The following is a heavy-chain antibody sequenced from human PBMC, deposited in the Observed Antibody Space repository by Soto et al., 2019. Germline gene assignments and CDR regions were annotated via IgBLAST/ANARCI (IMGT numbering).Heavy chain of an antibody. CDR1: GGTFSSYA. Sequence: GASVKVSCKASGGTFSSYAISWVRQAPGQGLEWMGGIIPIFGTANYAQKFQGRVTITADESTSTAYMELSSLRSEDTAVYYCARGAYYYDSSGYYRFSYWGQGTLVTVSS. D-gene: IGHD3-22*01. V-gene: IGHV1-69*13. J-gene: IGHJ4*02. CDR2: IIPIFGTA. CDR3: ARGAYYYDSSGYYRFSY.